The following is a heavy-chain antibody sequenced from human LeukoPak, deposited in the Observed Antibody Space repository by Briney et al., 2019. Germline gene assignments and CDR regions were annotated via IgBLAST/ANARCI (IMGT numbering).Heavy chain of an antibody. CDR3: ARSLGYCSSTSCPNWFDP. CDR2: IYYSGST. J-gene: IGHJ5*02. Sequence: ASETLSLTCTVSGGSISSYYWSWIRQPPGKGLEWIGYIYYSGSTNYNLSLKSRVTISVDTSKNQFSLKLSSVTAADTAVYYCARSLGYCSSTSCPNWFDPWGQGTLVTVSS. D-gene: IGHD2-2*01. V-gene: IGHV4-59*01. CDR1: GGSISSYY.